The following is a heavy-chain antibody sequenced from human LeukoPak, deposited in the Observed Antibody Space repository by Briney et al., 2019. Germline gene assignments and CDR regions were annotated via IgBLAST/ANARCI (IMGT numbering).Heavy chain of an antibody. Sequence: GGSLRLSCAASGFTFSSYEMNWVRQAPGKGLEWVSAISGSGGSTYYADSVKGRFTISRDNSKNTLYLQMNSLRAEDTAVYYCAKDPNEFLWSSRRSNWFDPWGQGTLVTVSS. J-gene: IGHJ5*02. V-gene: IGHV3-23*01. CDR2: ISGSGGST. D-gene: IGHD3-10*01. CDR3: AKDPNEFLWSSRRSNWFDP. CDR1: GFTFSSYE.